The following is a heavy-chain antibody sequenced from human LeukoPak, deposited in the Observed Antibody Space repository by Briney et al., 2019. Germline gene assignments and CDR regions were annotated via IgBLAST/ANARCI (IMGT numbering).Heavy chain of an antibody. D-gene: IGHD4-17*01. CDR2: IYSGGST. Sequence: GGSLRLSCAASGFTVSSNYMSWVRQAPGKGLEWVSVIYSGGSTYYADSVKGRFTISRDNSKNMLYLQMNSLRAEDTAVYYCASLPNYGDYYYYYYGMDVWGQGTTVTVSS. J-gene: IGHJ6*02. CDR3: ASLPNYGDYYYYYYGMDV. V-gene: IGHV3-66*01. CDR1: GFTVSSNY.